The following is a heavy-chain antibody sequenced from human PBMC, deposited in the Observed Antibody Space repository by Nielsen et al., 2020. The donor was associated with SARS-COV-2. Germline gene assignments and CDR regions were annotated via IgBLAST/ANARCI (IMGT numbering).Heavy chain of an antibody. J-gene: IGHJ4*02. V-gene: IGHV1-46*01. CDR3: ARGTDTRVVGSTFGYFDF. Sequence: KISCAASGFTFSSYGMHWVRPAPGQGLEWMGIINPSDGSTRYAQKFQGRVTMTRDTSTSTVYMEVSSLRSEDTALFYCARGTDTRVVGSTFGYFDFWGQGTLVTVSS. CDR1: GFTFSSYG. CDR2: INPSDGST. D-gene: IGHD1-26*01.